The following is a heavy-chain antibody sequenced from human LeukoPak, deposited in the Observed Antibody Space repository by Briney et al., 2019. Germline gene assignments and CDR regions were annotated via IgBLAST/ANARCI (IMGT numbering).Heavy chain of an antibody. CDR3: ARSPGRRSGYSIYGMDV. J-gene: IGHJ6*02. D-gene: IGHD3-3*01. Sequence: SETLSLTCTVSGGSISSYYWSWIRQSAGKGLEWIGRIYNTGSANYSPSLKSRVTMSIDTSKSRISLQLTSVTAADTAVYYCARSPGRRSGYSIYGMDVWGQGTTVTVSS. CDR2: IYNTGSA. CDR1: GGSISSYY. V-gene: IGHV4-4*07.